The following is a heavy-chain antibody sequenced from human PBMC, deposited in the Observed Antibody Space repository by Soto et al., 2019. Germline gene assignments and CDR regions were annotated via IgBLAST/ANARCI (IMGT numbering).Heavy chain of an antibody. Sequence: SVKVSCKASGGTFSNYAISWVRQAPGQGLEWMGGIIPISGIANYAQKFQGRVTITAGESTSTAYMELSSLRSEDTAVYYCARTVVPAASFYYYGIDGWGQGTTVTV. CDR3: ARTVVPAASFYYYGIDG. J-gene: IGHJ6*02. CDR1: GGTFSNYA. D-gene: IGHD2-2*01. CDR2: IIPISGIA. V-gene: IGHV1-69*13.